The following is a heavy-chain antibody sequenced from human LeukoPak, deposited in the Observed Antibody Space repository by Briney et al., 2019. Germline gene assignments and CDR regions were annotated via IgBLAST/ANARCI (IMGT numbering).Heavy chain of an antibody. Sequence: GGSLRLSCAASGFTFSSYAMSWVRQAPGKGLEWVLAISGSGGSTYYADSVKGRFTISRDNSRNTMYLQMDSLRAEDTAVYYCAKEYDSGGYGANFDYWGQGTLVTVSS. CDR2: ISGSGGST. CDR3: AKEYDSGGYGANFDY. J-gene: IGHJ4*02. V-gene: IGHV3-23*01. CDR1: GFTFSSYA. D-gene: IGHD3-10*01.